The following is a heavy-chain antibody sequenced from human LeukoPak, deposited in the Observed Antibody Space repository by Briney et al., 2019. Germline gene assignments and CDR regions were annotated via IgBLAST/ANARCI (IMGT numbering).Heavy chain of an antibody. V-gene: IGHV4-59*08. CDR3: ARVLGHYYYYMDV. Sequence: PSETLSLTCTVSGGSISSYYWSWIRQPPGKGLEWTGYIYYSGSTNYNPSLKSRVTISVDTSKNQFSLKLSSVTAADTAVYYCARVLGHYYYYMDVWGKGTTVTVSS. J-gene: IGHJ6*03. CDR2: IYYSGST. CDR1: GGSISSYY.